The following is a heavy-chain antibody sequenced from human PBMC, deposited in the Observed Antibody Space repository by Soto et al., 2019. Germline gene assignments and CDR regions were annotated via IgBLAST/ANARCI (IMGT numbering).Heavy chain of an antibody. Sequence: QITLKESGPTLVEPTQTLTLTCTFSGFSLSTSGVGVAWIRQPPGKALEWLALIYWDDDNRYSPSLKSRLTITKDTSKNQVVLTMTNMDPVDTATYYCAPSLSTIIVGGVFFDYWGQGTLVTVSS. J-gene: IGHJ4*02. CDR3: APSLSTIIVGGVFFDY. CDR2: IYWDDDN. CDR1: GFSLSTSGVG. V-gene: IGHV2-5*02. D-gene: IGHD3-22*01.